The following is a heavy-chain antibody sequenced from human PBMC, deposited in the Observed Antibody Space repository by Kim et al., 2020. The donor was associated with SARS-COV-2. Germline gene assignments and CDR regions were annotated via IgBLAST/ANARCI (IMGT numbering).Heavy chain of an antibody. Sequence: DSVKGRFTISRDNAKNSLYLQMNSLRAEDTAVYYCARVSYCGGDCYPFDYWGQGTLVTVSS. D-gene: IGHD2-21*02. J-gene: IGHJ4*02. V-gene: IGHV3-21*01. CDR3: ARVSYCGGDCYPFDY.